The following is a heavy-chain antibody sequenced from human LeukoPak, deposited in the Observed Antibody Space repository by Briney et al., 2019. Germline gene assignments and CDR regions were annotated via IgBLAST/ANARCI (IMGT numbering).Heavy chain of an antibody. J-gene: IGHJ4*02. CDR3: AKEYGSGLFDY. D-gene: IGHD3-10*01. CDR1: GFTLITYW. CDR2: ISGSGGST. V-gene: IGHV3-23*01. Sequence: GGSLRLSCAASGFTLITYWMTWVRQAPGKGLEWVSGISGSGGSTYYADSVKGRFITSRDNSKNTLYLQMNSLRAEDTAVYYCAKEYGSGLFDYWGQGTLVTVSS.